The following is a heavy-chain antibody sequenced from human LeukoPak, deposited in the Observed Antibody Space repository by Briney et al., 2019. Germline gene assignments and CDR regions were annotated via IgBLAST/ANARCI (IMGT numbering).Heavy chain of an antibody. CDR3: ARTSYMGYFDY. CDR2: IYYSGST. V-gene: IGHV4-59*01. CDR1: GGSISSYY. D-gene: IGHD2-2*02. J-gene: IGHJ4*02. Sequence: PSETLSLTCTVSGGSISSYYWSWIRQPPGKGLEWIGYIYYSGSTNYNPSLKSRVTISVDTSKNQFSLKLSSVTAADTAVYYCARTSYMGYFDYWGQGTLVTVSS.